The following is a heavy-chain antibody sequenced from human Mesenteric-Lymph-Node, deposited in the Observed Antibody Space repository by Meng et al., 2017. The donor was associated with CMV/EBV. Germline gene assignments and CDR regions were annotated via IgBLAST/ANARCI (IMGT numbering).Heavy chain of an antibody. J-gene: IGHJ4*02. CDR2: INHSGST. D-gene: IGHD3-9*01. CDR3: ARGSSYDILTGYFDY. Sequence: QVQLHQLGAGLLKPSEPLSVTCAVYGGSFSGYYWNWIRQSPEKGLEWIGEINHSGSTTYNPSFTSRIIISVDTSTNQISLNMSSVTAADTAVYYCARGSSYDILTGYFDYWGQGALVTASS. CDR1: GGSFSGYY. V-gene: IGHV4-34*01.